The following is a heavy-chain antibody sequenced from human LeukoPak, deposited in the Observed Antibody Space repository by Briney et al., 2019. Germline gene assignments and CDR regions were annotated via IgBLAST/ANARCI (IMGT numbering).Heavy chain of an antibody. J-gene: IGHJ4*03. V-gene: IGHV3-30*03. CDR1: GFTFSSYW. D-gene: IGHD3-22*01. CDR2: MSYDGFSK. CDR3: AREGHTSGYCGSFDN. Sequence: PGGPLRLSCAASGFTFSSYWMSWVRQAPGKGLEWVAAMSYDGFSKYYADSVKGRFTISRDDSRSTVDLHLSSLGPDDTAVYYCAREGHTSGYCGSFDNWGQGTAVAVSS.